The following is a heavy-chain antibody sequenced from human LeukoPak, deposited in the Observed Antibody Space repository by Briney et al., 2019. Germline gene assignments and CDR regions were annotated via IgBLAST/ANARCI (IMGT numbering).Heavy chain of an antibody. CDR2: INHSGST. CDR3: ARVRGARMTTVTN. V-gene: IGHV4-34*01. Sequence: LETLSLTCAVYGGSFSGYYWSWIRQPPGKGLEWIGEINHSGSTNYNPSLKSRVTISVDTSKNQFSLKLSSVTAADTAVYYCARVRGARMTTVTNWGQGTLVTVSS. CDR1: GGSFSGYY. J-gene: IGHJ4*02. D-gene: IGHD4-17*01.